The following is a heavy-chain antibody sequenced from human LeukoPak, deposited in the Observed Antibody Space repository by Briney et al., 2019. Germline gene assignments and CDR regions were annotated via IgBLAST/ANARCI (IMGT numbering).Heavy chain of an antibody. D-gene: IGHD2-2*03. J-gene: IGHJ4*02. V-gene: IGHV3-7*03. Sequence: GGSLRLSCAASGFTFTTYWMSWVRQAPGKGLEWVANIKQDGTEKYYVDSVKGRFTISRDNSKNTLYLQMNSLRDEDTAVYYCAKDSHWILFDDWGQGTLVTVSS. CDR1: GFTFTTYW. CDR3: AKDSHWILFDD. CDR2: IKQDGTEK.